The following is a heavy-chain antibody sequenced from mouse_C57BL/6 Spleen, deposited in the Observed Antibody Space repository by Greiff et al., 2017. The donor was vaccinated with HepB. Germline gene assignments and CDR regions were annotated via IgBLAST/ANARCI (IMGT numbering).Heavy chain of an antibody. D-gene: IGHD1-1*01. J-gene: IGHJ2*01. CDR2: IYPGDGDT. Sequence: VQLQQSGPELVKPGASVKISCKASGYAFSSSWMNWVKQRPGKGLEWIGRIYPGDGDTNYNGKFKGKATLTADKSSSTAYMQLSSLTSEDSAVYFCARDTTVVAVYYFDYWGQGTTLTVSS. V-gene: IGHV1-82*01. CDR1: GYAFSSSW. CDR3: ARDTTVVAVYYFDY.